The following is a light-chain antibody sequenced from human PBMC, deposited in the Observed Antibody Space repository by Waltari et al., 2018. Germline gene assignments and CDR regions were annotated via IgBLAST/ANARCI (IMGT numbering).Light chain of an antibody. CDR3: QQYNNWPPSIT. CDR1: QSVSSN. J-gene: IGKJ5*01. Sequence: EIVMTQSPATLSVSPGERATLSCRASQSVSSNVAWYQQKPGQAPRLLNSGASTRATGIPARFSGSGSGTEFTLTISSLQSEDFAVYYCQQYNNWPPSITFGQGTRLEIK. CDR2: GAS. V-gene: IGKV3-15*01.